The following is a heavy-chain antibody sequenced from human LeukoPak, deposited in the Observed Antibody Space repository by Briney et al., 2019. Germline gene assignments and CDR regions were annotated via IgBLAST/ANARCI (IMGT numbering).Heavy chain of an antibody. CDR1: GYTFTSYD. J-gene: IGHJ4*02. CDR3: ARGLWFGELWYFDY. Sequence: ASVKVSCKASGYTFTSYDINWVRQATGQGLEWMGWMNPNSGNTGYAQKFQGRVTITRNTSISTAYMELSSLRSEDTAVYYCARGLWFGELWYFDYWGQGTLVTVPS. D-gene: IGHD3-10*01. V-gene: IGHV1-8*03. CDR2: MNPNSGNT.